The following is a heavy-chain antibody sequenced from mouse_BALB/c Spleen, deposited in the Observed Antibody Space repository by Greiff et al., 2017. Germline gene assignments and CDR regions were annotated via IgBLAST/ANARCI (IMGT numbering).Heavy chain of an antibody. CDR1: GFTFSSYA. Sequence: DVQLVESGGGLVKPGGSLKLSCAASGFTFSSYAMSWVRQTPEKRLEWVATISSGGSYTYYPDSVKGRFTISRDNAKNTLYLQMSSLRSEDTAMYYCARMDYWAQGTTLTVSS. J-gene: IGHJ2*01. CDR3: ARMDY. CDR2: ISSGGSYT. V-gene: IGHV5-9-3*01.